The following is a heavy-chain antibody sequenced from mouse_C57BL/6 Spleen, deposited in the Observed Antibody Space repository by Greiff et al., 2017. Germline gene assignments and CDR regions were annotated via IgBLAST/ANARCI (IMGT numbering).Heavy chain of an antibody. J-gene: IGHJ3*01. D-gene: IGHD2-4*01. CDR2: IHPNSGST. V-gene: IGHV1-64*01. Sequence: QVQLQQPGAELVKPGASVKLSCKASGYTFTSYWMHWVKQRPGQGLEWIGMIHPNSGSTNYNEKFKSKATLTVDKSSSTAYMQLSSLTSEDSAVYYCARGRAFYYDYDSFAYWGQGTLVTVSA. CDR3: ARGRAFYYDYDSFAY. CDR1: GYTFTSYW.